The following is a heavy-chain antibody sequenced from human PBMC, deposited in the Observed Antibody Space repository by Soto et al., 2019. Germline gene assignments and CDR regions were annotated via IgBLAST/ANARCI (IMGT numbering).Heavy chain of an antibody. V-gene: IGHV3-30*18. CDR2: IAYDGSSK. D-gene: IGHD6-19*01. J-gene: IGHJ1*01. CDR1: GFTFENFG. CDR3: AKDPIAVAGTREFQH. Sequence: GGSLRLSCAASGFTFENFGMHWVRQAPGKGLEWVAVIAYDGSSKYYGDSVKGRFTISRDNSKNTLYLQMNSLRAEDTAVYYCAKDPIAVAGTREFQHCGQGT.